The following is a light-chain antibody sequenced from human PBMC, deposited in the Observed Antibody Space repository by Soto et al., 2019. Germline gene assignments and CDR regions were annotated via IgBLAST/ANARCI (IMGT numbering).Light chain of an antibody. CDR2: GAA. V-gene: IGKV3-20*01. CDR1: QRVSSSY. Sequence: EIVLTQSPGTLSLSPGERATLSCRASQRVSSSYLAWYQQKPGQAPRLLIYGAASRDTGIPDRFSGSGSGTEFTLTISRLEPEDFAVYYCQQYGSLPITFGQGTRLEIK. J-gene: IGKJ5*01. CDR3: QQYGSLPIT.